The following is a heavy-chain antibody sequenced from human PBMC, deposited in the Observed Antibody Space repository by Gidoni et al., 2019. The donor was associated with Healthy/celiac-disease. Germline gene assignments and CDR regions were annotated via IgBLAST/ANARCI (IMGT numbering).Heavy chain of an antibody. J-gene: IGHJ4*02. CDR2: RKQDGIEK. V-gene: IGHV3-7*05. CDR1: GFTSRRYW. CDR3: ARDDRGIAVAGPNDY. Sequence: EVQLVESGGGLVQPGGSLRLSCAATGFTSRRYWMSWVRQAPGKGLEWVANRKQDGIEKYYVDSVKGRFTISRDNAKNSLYLQMNSLRAEDTAVYYCARDDRGIAVAGPNDYWGQGTLVTVSS. D-gene: IGHD6-19*01.